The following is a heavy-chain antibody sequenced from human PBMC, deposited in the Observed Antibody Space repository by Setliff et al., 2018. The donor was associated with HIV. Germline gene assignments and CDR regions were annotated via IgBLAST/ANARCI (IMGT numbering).Heavy chain of an antibody. CDR2: IKQDGSEK. J-gene: IGHJ4*02. CDR1: GFTFSDYW. V-gene: IGHV3-7*01. Sequence: GSLRLSCAASGFTFSDYWMTWVRQAPGKGLEWVANIKQDGSEKYCVDSVKGRFTISRDNAKNSLYLQMNSLRAEDMAIYYCTRDPVGAVLSYFDYWGQGSLVTVSS. D-gene: IGHD1-26*01. CDR3: TRDPVGAVLSYFDY.